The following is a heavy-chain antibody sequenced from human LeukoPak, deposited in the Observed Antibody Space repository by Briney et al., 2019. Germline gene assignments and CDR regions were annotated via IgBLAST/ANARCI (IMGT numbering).Heavy chain of an antibody. Sequence: SETLSLTCTVSGGSISSYYWSWIRQPPGKGLEWIGYIYYSGSTNYNPSLKSRVTISVDTSKNQFSLKLSSVTAADTAVYYCAREGNDSSGYSDAFDIWGQGIMVTVSS. CDR1: GGSISSYY. V-gene: IGHV4-59*01. CDR3: AREGNDSSGYSDAFDI. CDR2: IYYSGST. D-gene: IGHD3-22*01. J-gene: IGHJ3*02.